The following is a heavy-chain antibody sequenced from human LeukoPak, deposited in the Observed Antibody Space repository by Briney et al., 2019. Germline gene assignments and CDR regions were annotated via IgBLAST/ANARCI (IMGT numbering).Heavy chain of an antibody. Sequence: GGSLRLSCAASGFTFSSYAMSWVRQAPGKGLEWVSAICGSGGSTYYADSVKGRFTISRDNSKTTLYLQMNSLRAEDTAVYYCAKESARGVAPFDYWGQGTLVTVSS. D-gene: IGHD3-10*01. CDR2: ICGSGGST. J-gene: IGHJ4*02. CDR3: AKESARGVAPFDY. V-gene: IGHV3-23*01. CDR1: GFTFSSYA.